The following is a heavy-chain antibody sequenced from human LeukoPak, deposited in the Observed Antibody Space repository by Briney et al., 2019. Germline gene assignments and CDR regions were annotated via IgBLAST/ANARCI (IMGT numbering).Heavy chain of an antibody. J-gene: IGHJ4*02. CDR2: ISYDGSNK. V-gene: IGHV3-30*14. D-gene: IGHD5-24*01. CDR1: GFTFSSYA. Sequence: PGRSLRLSCAASGFTFSSYAMHWVRQAPGKGLEWVAVISYDGSNKYYADSVKGRFTISRDNSKNTLYLQMNSLIAEDTAVYYCARILRDGYNFGPFDYWGQGTLVTVSS. CDR3: ARILRDGYNFGPFDY.